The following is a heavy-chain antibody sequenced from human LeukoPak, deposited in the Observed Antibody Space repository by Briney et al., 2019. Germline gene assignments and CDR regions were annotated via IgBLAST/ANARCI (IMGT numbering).Heavy chain of an antibody. V-gene: IGHV1-18*01. CDR3: ARGTIGVRGVIWSPSFDY. D-gene: IGHD3-10*01. CDR1: GYSFINYG. Sequence: ASVKASCKASGYSFINYGISWVRQAPGHGLEWMGWISAYYGNTKYAQKFQGRVTMTTDTSTSTAYMELRSLRSDDTAVYYCARGTIGVRGVIWSPSFDYWGQGTLVTVSS. J-gene: IGHJ4*02. CDR2: ISAYYGNT.